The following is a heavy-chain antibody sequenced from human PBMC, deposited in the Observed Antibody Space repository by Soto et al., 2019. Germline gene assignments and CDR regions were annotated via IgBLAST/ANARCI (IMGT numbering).Heavy chain of an antibody. V-gene: IGHV1-69*02. CDR2: IIPILGIA. D-gene: IGHD3-10*01. CDR1: GGTFSSYT. Sequence: QVQLVQSGAEVKKPGSSVKVSCKASGGTFSSYTISWVRQAPGQGLEWMGRIIPILGIANYAQKFQGRVTITADKSTITAYMELSSLRSEDTAVYYCASSGRSYYYYGMDVWGQGTTVTVSS. CDR3: ASSGRSYYYYGMDV. J-gene: IGHJ6*02.